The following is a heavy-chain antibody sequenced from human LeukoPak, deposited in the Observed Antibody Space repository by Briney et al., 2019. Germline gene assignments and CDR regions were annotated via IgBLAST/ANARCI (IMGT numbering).Heavy chain of an antibody. CDR2: INHSGST. CDR1: GGSFSGYY. V-gene: IGHV4-34*01. J-gene: IGHJ6*04. CDR3: ARGAPAGMDV. Sequence: SETLSLTCAVYGGSFSGYYWSWIRQPPGKGLEWIGEINHSGSTNYNPSLKSRVTISVDTAKNQFSLKLSSVTAADTVVYYCARGAPAGMDVWGKGTTVTVSS.